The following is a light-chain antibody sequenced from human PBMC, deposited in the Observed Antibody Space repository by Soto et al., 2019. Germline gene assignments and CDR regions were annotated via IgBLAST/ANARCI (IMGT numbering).Light chain of an antibody. Sequence: QSALTQPASVSGSPGQSITISCTGTSSDVGSYNLVSWYQQHPGKAPKLMIYEGSKLPSGVSNRFSGSKSGNTASLTISGLQAEDEADYYCCSYAGSSTSMVFGGGTKLTVL. V-gene: IGLV2-23*01. CDR3: CSYAGSSTSMV. J-gene: IGLJ2*01. CDR2: EGS. CDR1: SSDVGSYNL.